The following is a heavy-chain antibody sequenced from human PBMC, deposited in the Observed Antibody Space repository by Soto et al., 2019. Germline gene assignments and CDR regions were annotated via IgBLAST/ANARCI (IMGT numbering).Heavy chain of an antibody. Sequence: PGESLQISCKGSGYTFTNYWIGWVRQMPGKGPEWMGIIYPGDSDTKYSPSFQGQVTISADKSITTTYLQWSSLKASDTAIYYCAASIFYYGMDVWGQGTTVTVSS. J-gene: IGHJ6*02. CDR3: AASIFYYGMDV. CDR1: GYTFTNYW. V-gene: IGHV5-51*01. CDR2: IYPGDSDT.